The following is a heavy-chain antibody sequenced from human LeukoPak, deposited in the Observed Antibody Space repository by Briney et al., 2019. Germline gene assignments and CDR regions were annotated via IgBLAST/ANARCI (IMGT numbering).Heavy chain of an antibody. CDR2: IIPILGIA. CDR1: GGTFSSYA. V-gene: IGHV1-69*04. Sequence: SVKVSCKASGGTFSSYAFSWVRQAPGQGLEWMGRIIPILGIANYAQKFQGRVTITADKSTSTAYMELSSLRSEDTAVYYCARGNNYYDSSAFDYWGQGTLVTVSS. J-gene: IGHJ4*02. CDR3: ARGNNYYDSSAFDY. D-gene: IGHD3-22*01.